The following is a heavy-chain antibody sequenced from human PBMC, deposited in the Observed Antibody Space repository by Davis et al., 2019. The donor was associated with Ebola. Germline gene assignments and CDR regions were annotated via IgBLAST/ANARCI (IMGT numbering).Heavy chain of an antibody. CDR2: ISYDGSNN. D-gene: IGHD4-23*01. V-gene: IGHV3-30*18. CDR1: GFTFSSYG. CDR3: TNEGVACCNSFHPFYSYGLDV. Sequence: AGSLTLSCAASGFTFSSYGMHWVRQAPGKGLEWVAVISYDGSNNYYADSVKGRFTISRDNSKNTLYLQMNCLRSEDSSVYYFTNEGVACCNSFHPFYSYGLDVLRQGTTVTFSS. J-gene: IGHJ6*02.